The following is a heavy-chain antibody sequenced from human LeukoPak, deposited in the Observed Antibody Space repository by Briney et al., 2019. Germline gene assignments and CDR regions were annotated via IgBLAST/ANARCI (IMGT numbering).Heavy chain of an antibody. CDR1: GGSISSYY. CDR3: ARVEAAVGYYFDY. D-gene: IGHD6-13*01. CDR2: IYYSGST. V-gene: IGHV4-59*01. Sequence: PSETLSLTCTVSGGSISSYYWSWIRQPPGKGLEWIGYIYYSGSTNYNPSFKSRVNMSVDTSKNQFSLKLSSVTAADTAVYYCARVEAAVGYYFDYWGQGTLVTVSS. J-gene: IGHJ4*02.